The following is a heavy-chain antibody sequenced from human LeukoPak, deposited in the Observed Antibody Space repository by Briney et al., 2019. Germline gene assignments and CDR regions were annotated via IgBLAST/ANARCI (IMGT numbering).Heavy chain of an antibody. D-gene: IGHD6-13*01. J-gene: IGHJ4*02. V-gene: IGHV3-7*01. Sequence: GGSLRLSCAASGFTFDDYGMSWVRQAPGKGLEWVANMKYDGSEKDYVDSVKGRFTVSRDNAKNSLYLQMNSLRAEDTAVYYCARDIAAAGLFFDYWGQGTLVTVSS. CDR1: GFTFDDYG. CDR3: ARDIAAAGLFFDY. CDR2: MKYDGSEK.